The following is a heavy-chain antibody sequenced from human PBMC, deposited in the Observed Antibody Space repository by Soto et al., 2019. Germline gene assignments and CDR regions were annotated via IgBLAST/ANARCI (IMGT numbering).Heavy chain of an antibody. CDR3: AKVSRRGSAIDFDY. J-gene: IGHJ4*02. D-gene: IGHD3-10*01. CDR2: MNPTSGDT. V-gene: IGHV1-8*01. CDR1: GYTFSSYD. Sequence: QVQLVQSGAEVKKPGASVKVSCKASGYTFSSYDINWVRQATGQGLEWMGWMNPTSGDTGYAQKLQGRVTMTRNTSITTAYMELYSLRSEDTAVYYCAKVSRRGSAIDFDYWGQGTLVTVSP.